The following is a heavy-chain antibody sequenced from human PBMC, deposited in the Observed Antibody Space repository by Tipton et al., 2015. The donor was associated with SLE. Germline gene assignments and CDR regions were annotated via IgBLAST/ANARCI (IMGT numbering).Heavy chain of an antibody. V-gene: IGHV4-59*11. CDR3: ASGLYSSSGLFFDN. J-gene: IGHJ4*02. Sequence: TLSLTCTVSGGSISSHYWSWIRQPPGKGLEWIGYIYYSGITHYNPSLKSRLSISVDTSKNQFSLKLSSVTAADTAVYYCASGLYSSSGLFFDNWGQGTVVTASS. CDR1: GGSISSHY. D-gene: IGHD6-6*01. CDR2: IYYSGIT.